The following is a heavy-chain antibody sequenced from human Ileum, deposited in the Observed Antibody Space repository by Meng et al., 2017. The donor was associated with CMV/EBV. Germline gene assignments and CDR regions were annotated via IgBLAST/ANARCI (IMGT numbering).Heavy chain of an antibody. V-gene: IGHV4-4*02. CDR1: DGSVNNNNW. CDR2: IYRSGTT. CDR3: ARKVTSGDYLNWFDL. J-gene: IGHJ5*02. D-gene: IGHD3-22*01. Sequence: EQLQESGPGLGKPSGTVSLICAVSDGSVNNNNWWTWVRQPPGKGLEWIGEIYRSGTTNYNPSLKSRVTISLDKSKNQFFLKVTSVTAADTAVYYCARKVTSGDYLNWFDLWGQGTLVTGSS.